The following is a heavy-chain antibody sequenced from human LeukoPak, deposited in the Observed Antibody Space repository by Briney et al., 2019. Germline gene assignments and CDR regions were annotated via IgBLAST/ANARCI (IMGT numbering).Heavy chain of an antibody. CDR3: ARDYTVAAYANWFDP. Sequence: GRSLRLSSAASGFTFSSYGMHWVRQGPGKGLEWVAVIWYDGSNKYYADSVKGRFTISRDNSKNTLYLQMNSLRAEDTAVYYCARDYTVAAYANWFDPWGQGTLVTVSS. CDR1: GFTFSSYG. D-gene: IGHD2-15*01. V-gene: IGHV3-33*01. J-gene: IGHJ5*02. CDR2: IWYDGSNK.